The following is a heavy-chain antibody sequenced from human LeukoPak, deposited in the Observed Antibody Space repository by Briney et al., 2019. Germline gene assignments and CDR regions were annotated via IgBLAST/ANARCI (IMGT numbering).Heavy chain of an antibody. CDR1: VGSFSGYY. CDR3: ARVRYSYGLKPEGASKYFQH. CDR2: INHSGST. J-gene: IGHJ1*01. V-gene: IGHV4-34*01. D-gene: IGHD5-18*01. Sequence: NSSETLSLTCAVYVGSFSGYYWSWIRQPPGKGLEWLGEINHSGSTNYNPSLKSRVTISVDTSKNQFSLKLSSVTAADTAVYYCARVRYSYGLKPEGASKYFQHWGQGTLVTVSS.